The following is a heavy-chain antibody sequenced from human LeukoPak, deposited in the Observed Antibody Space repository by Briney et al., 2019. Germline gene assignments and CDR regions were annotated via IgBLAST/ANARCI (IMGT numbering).Heavy chain of an antibody. CDR1: GFTFSSYW. CDR3: ARELRTFDS. J-gene: IGHJ4*02. Sequence: LTGGSLRPSCAASGFTFSSYWMTWVRQAPGKGLEWVANIKHNGDELNYVDSVEDRFTISRDNAKNSLYLHMTSLRAEDTAVYYCARELRTFDSWGQGTLVTVSS. V-gene: IGHV3-7*01. CDR2: IKHNGDEL. D-gene: IGHD3-16*01.